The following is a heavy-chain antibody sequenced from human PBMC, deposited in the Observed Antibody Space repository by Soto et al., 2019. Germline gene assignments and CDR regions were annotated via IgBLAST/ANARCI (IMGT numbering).Heavy chain of an antibody. CDR2: INPNSGGT. CDR1: GYTFTGYY. J-gene: IGHJ4*02. V-gene: IGHV1-2*02. D-gene: IGHD2-2*02. CDR3: ASSTETIVVVQAAIQDADFDY. Sequence: ASVKVSCKASGYTFTGYYMHWVRQAPGQGLEWMGWINPNSGGTNYAQKFQGRVTMTRDTSISTAYMELSRLRSDDTAVYYCASSTETIVVVQAAIQDADFDYWGQGTLVTVSS.